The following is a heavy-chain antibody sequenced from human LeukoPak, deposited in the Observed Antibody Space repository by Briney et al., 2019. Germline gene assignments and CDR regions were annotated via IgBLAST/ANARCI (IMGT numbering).Heavy chain of an antibody. Sequence: SETLSLTCAAYGGSFSGYYWSWIRQPPGKGLEWIGEINHSGSTNYNPSLKSRVTISVDTSKNQFSLKLSSVTAADTAAYYCAREGKEQLINWFDPWGQGTLVTVSS. V-gene: IGHV4-34*01. D-gene: IGHD6-13*01. J-gene: IGHJ5*02. CDR1: GGSFSGYY. CDR3: AREGKEQLINWFDP. CDR2: INHSGST.